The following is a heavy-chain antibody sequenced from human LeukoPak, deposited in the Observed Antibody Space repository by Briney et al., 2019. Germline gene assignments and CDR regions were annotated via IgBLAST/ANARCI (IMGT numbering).Heavy chain of an antibody. CDR2: ISYDGSNK. Sequence: GGSLRLSCAASGFTFSSYAMHWVRQAPGKGLEWVAVISYDGSNKYYADSVKGRFTISRDNSKSTLYLQMNSLRAEDTAVYYCARDDQVWSYYKVHWSHGAFGIWGQGTMVTVSS. CDR3: ARDDQVWSYYKVHWSHGAFGI. V-gene: IGHV3-30-3*01. J-gene: IGHJ3*02. D-gene: IGHD1-26*01. CDR1: GFTFSSYA.